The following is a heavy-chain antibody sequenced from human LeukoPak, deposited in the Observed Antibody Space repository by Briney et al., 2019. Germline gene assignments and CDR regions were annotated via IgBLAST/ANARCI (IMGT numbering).Heavy chain of an antibody. CDR2: IYYSGTT. J-gene: IGHJ3*02. CDR1: GGSISSGDYY. V-gene: IGHV4-30-4*01. CDR3: ARDPTTVTTSSFDI. Sequence: SQTLSLTCTVSGGSISSGDYYWSWLRQSPGKGLEWIGYIYYSGTTYYNPSLKSRVTISLDTSKNQFSLKLSSVTAADTAVYYCARDPTTVTTSSFDIWGQGTMVTVSS. D-gene: IGHD4-17*01.